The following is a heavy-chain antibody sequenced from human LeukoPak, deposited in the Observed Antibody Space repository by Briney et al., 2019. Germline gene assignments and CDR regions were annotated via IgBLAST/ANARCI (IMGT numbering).Heavy chain of an antibody. CDR2: ISGSGNDI. V-gene: IGHV3-11*01. J-gene: IGHJ4*02. D-gene: IGHD3/OR15-3a*01. Sequence: GGSLRLSCAPSGFIFSGYYMSWLRQAPGKGLEWVSYISGSGNDISYADSVKGRFTIPRDNAKGSLYLQMNSLRAADTAVYYCGTHAGRTGSDDWGQGTLVTVSS. CDR3: GTHAGRTGSDD. CDR1: GFIFSGYY.